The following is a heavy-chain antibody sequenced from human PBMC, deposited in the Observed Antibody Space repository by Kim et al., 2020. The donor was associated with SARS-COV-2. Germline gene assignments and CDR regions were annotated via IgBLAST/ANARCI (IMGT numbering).Heavy chain of an antibody. Sequence: GGSLRLSCVASGFPFDDFAMHWVRQVPGKGLEWVSGISWEWIGYADSVKGRFTISRDSAKNTLYVEMNDLRADDTALYYCAKQFGSGRAPGDWGQGTLVTVSS. J-gene: IGHJ4*02. CDR2: ISWEWI. CDR1: GFPFDDFA. D-gene: IGHD3-10*01. V-gene: IGHV3-9*01. CDR3: AKQFGSGRAPGD.